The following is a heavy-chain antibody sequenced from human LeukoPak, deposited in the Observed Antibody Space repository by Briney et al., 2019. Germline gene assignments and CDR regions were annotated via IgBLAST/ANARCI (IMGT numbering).Heavy chain of an antibody. D-gene: IGHD2-2*02. CDR2: ISSSSSYI. V-gene: IGHV3-21*01. CDR1: GFTFSSYS. J-gene: IGHJ6*02. Sequence: GGSLRLSCAASGFTFSSYSMNWVRQAPGKGLEWVSSISSSSSYIYYADSVKGRFTISRDNAKNSLYLQMNSLRAEDTAVYYCASRSIPPLIRDYYYGMDVWGQGTTVTVSS. CDR3: ASRSIPPLIRDYYYGMDV.